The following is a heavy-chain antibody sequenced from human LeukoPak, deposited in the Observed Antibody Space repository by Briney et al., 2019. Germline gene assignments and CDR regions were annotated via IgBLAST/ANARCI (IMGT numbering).Heavy chain of an antibody. CDR1: GFTFDDYA. D-gene: IGHD3-10*02. V-gene: IGHV3-9*01. J-gene: IGHJ6*04. Sequence: GGSLRLSCAASGFTFDDYAMHWVRQAPGKGLEWVSGISGNSGSIAYADSVKGRFTISRDNAKNSLYLQMNSLRAEDTAVYYCAELGITMIGGVWGKGTTVTISS. CDR3: AELGITMIGGV. CDR2: ISGNSGSI.